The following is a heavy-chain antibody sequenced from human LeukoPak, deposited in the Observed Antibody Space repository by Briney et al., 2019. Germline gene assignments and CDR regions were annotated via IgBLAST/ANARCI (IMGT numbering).Heavy chain of an antibody. J-gene: IGHJ4*02. CDR1: GLTFTSYW. CDR2: IKQDGSVK. V-gene: IGHV3-7*05. D-gene: IGHD4-17*01. Sequence: PVGSLRLSCAASGLTFTSYWMSWVRQAPGKGLEWVANIKQDGSVKYYVDSVKGRFTISRDNARKSLYLQMNSLRAEDTAVYYCASNGDFFDYWGQGTLVTVSS. CDR3: ASNGDFFDY.